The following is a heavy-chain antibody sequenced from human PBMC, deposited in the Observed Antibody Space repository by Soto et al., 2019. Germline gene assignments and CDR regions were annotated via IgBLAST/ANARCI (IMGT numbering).Heavy chain of an antibody. Sequence: QVHLMQSGGEVKKPGASVKVSCKTSGYTFTSYGISWVRQAPGEGLEWMGWISGKDGGTKYAQQFQGRVTLTTDTTTTKAYMEVRSLRTYDPAVYYCARDKGPRSEYPQRWGQGTLVIVSS. CDR3: ARDKGPRSEYPQR. CDR1: GYTFTSYG. D-gene: IGHD3-16*02. J-gene: IGHJ1*01. CDR2: ISGKDGGT. V-gene: IGHV1-18*01.